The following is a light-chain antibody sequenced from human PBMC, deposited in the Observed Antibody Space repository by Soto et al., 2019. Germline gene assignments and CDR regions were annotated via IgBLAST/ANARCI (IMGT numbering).Light chain of an antibody. CDR2: EGS. J-gene: IGLJ1*01. V-gene: IGLV2-23*01. Sequence: QSVLTQPASVSGSPGQSITISCTGISSDVGSYNLVSWYQQHPGKAPKVMIYEGSKRPSGVSSRFSGSQSGNTASLTISWLQAEDEADYYCCSYAGGSALNYVFGTGTKVTVL. CDR3: CSYAGGSALNYV. CDR1: SSDVGSYNL.